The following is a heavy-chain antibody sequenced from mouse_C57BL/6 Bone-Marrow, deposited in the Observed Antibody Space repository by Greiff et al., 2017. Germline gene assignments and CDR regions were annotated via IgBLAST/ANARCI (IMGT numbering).Heavy chain of an antibody. V-gene: IGHV1-81*01. CDR2: IYPRSGNT. J-gene: IGHJ3*01. CDR3: AQGYYGSIWFAY. D-gene: IGHD1-1*01. CDR1: GYTFTSYG. Sequence: QVQLQQSGAELARPGASVKLSCKASGYTFTSYGISWVKQRTGQGLEWIGEIYPRSGNTYYNEKFKGKATLTADKSSSTAYMELRSLTSEDSAVYFCAQGYYGSIWFAYWGQGTLVTVSA.